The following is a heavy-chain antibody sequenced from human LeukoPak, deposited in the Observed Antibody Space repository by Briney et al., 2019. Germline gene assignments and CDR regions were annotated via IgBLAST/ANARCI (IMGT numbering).Heavy chain of an antibody. D-gene: IGHD3-22*01. CDR3: ARKYYYDSSGYYPGVSDAFDI. CDR1: GYSFTSYW. V-gene: IGHV5-51*01. CDR2: IYPGDSDT. Sequence: GESLKISCKGSGYSFTSYWIGWVRQMPGKGLEWMGIIYPGDSDTRYSPSSQGQVTISADKSISTAYLQWSSLKASDTAMYYCARKYYYDSSGYYPGVSDAFDIWGQGTMVTISS. J-gene: IGHJ3*02.